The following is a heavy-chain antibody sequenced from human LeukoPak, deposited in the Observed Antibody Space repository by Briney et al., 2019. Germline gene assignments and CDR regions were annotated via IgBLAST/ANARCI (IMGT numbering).Heavy chain of an antibody. CDR3: ARDRGGVAPFDY. Sequence: AASVEVSCKASGYTFTSYYMHWVRQAPGQGLEWMGIINPSGGSTSYAQKFQGRVTMTRDTSTSTVYMELSSLRSEDTAVYYCARDRGGVAPFDYWGQGTLVTVSS. CDR2: INPSGGST. J-gene: IGHJ4*02. CDR1: GYTFTSYY. V-gene: IGHV1-46*01. D-gene: IGHD3-16*01.